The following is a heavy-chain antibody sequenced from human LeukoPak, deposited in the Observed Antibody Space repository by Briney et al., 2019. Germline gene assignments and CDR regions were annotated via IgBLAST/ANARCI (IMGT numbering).Heavy chain of an antibody. CDR1: GFSFRNYW. Sequence: PGGSLRLSCAASGFSFRNYWMGWVRQAPGKGLEWVANIKQDGSEKYYVDSVKGRFTISRDNAKNSLYLQMNSLRAEDTAVYYCAREVRLEYCSGGSCYSFWYYYGMDVWGQGTTVTVSS. D-gene: IGHD2-15*01. CDR3: AREVRLEYCSGGSCYSFWYYYGMDV. CDR2: IKQDGSEK. J-gene: IGHJ6*02. V-gene: IGHV3-7*01.